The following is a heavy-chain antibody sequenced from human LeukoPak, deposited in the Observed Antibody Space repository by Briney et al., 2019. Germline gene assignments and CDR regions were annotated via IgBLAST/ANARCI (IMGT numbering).Heavy chain of an antibody. Sequence: ASETVSLTCAVYGWSFNDYYWNWIRQSPGKGLEWVAEINHSGRSNYNPSLKSRVTISVDTSKHQLSLELASVTAADTAVYYCARGLGVVVRDAFDIWGQGTVVTVSS. J-gene: IGHJ3*02. CDR1: GWSFNDYY. D-gene: IGHD3-22*01. CDR2: INHSGRS. CDR3: ARGLGVVVRDAFDI. V-gene: IGHV4-34*01.